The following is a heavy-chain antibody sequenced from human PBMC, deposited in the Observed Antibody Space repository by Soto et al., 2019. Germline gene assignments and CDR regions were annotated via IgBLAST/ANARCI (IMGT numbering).Heavy chain of an antibody. J-gene: IGHJ6*02. CDR3: ARAYTDSSSWYPLGYYYYYGMDV. CDR1: GYTFTSYG. V-gene: IGHV1-18*01. D-gene: IGHD6-13*01. Sequence: GASVKVSCKASGYTFTSYGISWVRQAPGQGLEWMGWISAYNGNTNYAQKLQGRVTMTTDTSTSTAYMELRSLRSDDTAVYYCARAYTDSSSWYPLGYYYYYGMDVWGQGTTVTVSS. CDR2: ISAYNGNT.